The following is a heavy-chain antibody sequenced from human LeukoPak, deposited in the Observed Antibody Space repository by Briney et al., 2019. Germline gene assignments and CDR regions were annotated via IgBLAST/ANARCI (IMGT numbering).Heavy chain of an antibody. J-gene: IGHJ6*03. Sequence: GSLRLSCAASGFTFTNYWMSWVRQPPGQGLEWIGSIHYSGSTYYNPSLQSRVTISIDTSKNQFSLKLRFVTAADTAVYYCARVRCSGGSCPYYYYYYYMDVWGKGTTVTVSS. V-gene: IGHV4-39*07. CDR2: IHYSGST. D-gene: IGHD2-15*01. CDR3: ARVRCSGGSCPYYYYYYYMDV. CDR1: GFTFTNYW.